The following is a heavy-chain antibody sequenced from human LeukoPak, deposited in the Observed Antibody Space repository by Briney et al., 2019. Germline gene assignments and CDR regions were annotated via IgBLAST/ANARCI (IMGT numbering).Heavy chain of an antibody. J-gene: IGHJ4*02. CDR3: ARDEVGVGATHDY. CDR1: GFTFSSYW. V-gene: IGHV3-74*01. Sequence: GGSLRLSCAASGFTFSSYWMHWVRQAPGKGLVWVSRIGKDGSSTYYADSVKGRFTISRDNAKNTLYLQMNSLRAEDTAVYYCARDEVGVGATHDYWGQGTLFTVSS. CDR2: IGKDGSST. D-gene: IGHD1-26*01.